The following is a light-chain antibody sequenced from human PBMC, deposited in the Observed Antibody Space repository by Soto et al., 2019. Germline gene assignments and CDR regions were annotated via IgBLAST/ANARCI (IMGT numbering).Light chain of an antibody. CDR2: DAS. J-gene: IGKJ5*01. Sequence: DIQMTQSPSSVSASVGDRVTITCRASQDISSWLARYQQEPGKAPKLLIYDASSLQSGVPSRFSGSGSGTDFTLTISSLQPEDFATYYCQQANSFPITFGQGTRLEIK. CDR1: QDISSW. CDR3: QQANSFPIT. V-gene: IGKV1-12*01.